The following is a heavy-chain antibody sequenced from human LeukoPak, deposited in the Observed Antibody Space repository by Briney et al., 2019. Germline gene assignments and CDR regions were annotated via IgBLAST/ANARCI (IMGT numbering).Heavy chain of an antibody. CDR3: ARVRNYFDY. Sequence: PSETLSLTCTVSRGSISGYSWSWIRQSPGGGLEWIGYIYYSGSTNYNPSLKSRVTISVDTSKNQFSLKLSSVTAADTAVYYCARVRNYFDYWGQGTLVTVSS. V-gene: IGHV4-59*01. CDR1: RGSISGYS. J-gene: IGHJ4*02. CDR2: IYYSGST.